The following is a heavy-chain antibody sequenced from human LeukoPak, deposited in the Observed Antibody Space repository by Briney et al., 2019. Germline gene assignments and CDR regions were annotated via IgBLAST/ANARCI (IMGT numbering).Heavy chain of an antibody. Sequence: GESLKISCKGSGYSFTSYWISWVRQMPGKGLEWMGIIYPGDSDTRYSPSFQGQVTISADKSISTAYLQRSILKASDTAMYYCARQLRLTGYDAFDIWGQGTMVTVSS. V-gene: IGHV5-51*01. D-gene: IGHD3-9*01. CDR2: IYPGDSDT. CDR3: ARQLRLTGYDAFDI. J-gene: IGHJ3*02. CDR1: GYSFTSYW.